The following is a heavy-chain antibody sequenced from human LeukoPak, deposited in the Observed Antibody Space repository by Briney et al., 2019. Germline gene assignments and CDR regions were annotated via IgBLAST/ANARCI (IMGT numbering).Heavy chain of an antibody. CDR3: ARDSSSSYSDAFDI. J-gene: IGHJ3*02. Sequence: SETLSLTCTVSGGSISGYYWSWIRQSPGKGLEWIAYIYYSGSTNYNPSLKSRVTISVDTSKNQFSLKLSSVTAADAAVYYCARDSSSSYSDAFDIWGQGTMVTVSS. D-gene: IGHD6-13*01. V-gene: IGHV4-59*08. CDR2: IYYSGST. CDR1: GGSISGYY.